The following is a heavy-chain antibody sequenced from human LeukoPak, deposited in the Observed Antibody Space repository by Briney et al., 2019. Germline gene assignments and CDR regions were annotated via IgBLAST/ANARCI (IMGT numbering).Heavy chain of an antibody. CDR3: ATQGRGEQLVEYYFDY. Sequence: SVKVSCTASGGTFSSYAISWVRQAPGQGLEWMGGIIPIFGTANYAQKFQGRVTITADESTSTAYMELSSLRSEDTAVYYCATQGRGEQLVEYYFDYWGQGTLVTVSS. CDR1: GGTFSSYA. CDR2: IIPIFGTA. V-gene: IGHV1-69*13. D-gene: IGHD6-13*01. J-gene: IGHJ4*02.